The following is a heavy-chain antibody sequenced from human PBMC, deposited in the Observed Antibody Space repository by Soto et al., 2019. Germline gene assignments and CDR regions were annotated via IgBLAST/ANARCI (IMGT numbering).Heavy chain of an antibody. Sequence: ASVKVSCKASGYTFTSYDINWVRQATGQGLEWMGWMNPNSGNTGYAQKLQGRVTMTRNTSISTAYMELSSLRSEDTAVYYCLRARRAITIFGAPPDAFDIWGQGTMVTVSS. CDR3: LRARRAITIFGAPPDAFDI. CDR2: MNPNSGNT. J-gene: IGHJ3*02. CDR1: GYTFTSYD. D-gene: IGHD3-3*01. V-gene: IGHV1-8*01.